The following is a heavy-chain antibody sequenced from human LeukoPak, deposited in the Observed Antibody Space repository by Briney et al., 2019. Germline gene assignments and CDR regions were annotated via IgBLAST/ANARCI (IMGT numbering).Heavy chain of an antibody. CDR3: ARQDGRALYYFDY. CDR1: GYSFASYW. Sequence: GESLKISCKGSGYSFASYWIAWVRQMPGKGLEWMGIIYPGDSDTRYSPSFQGQVTISADKSMSTAYLRWSSLKASDTAMYYCARQDGRALYYFDYWGQGTLVTVSS. V-gene: IGHV5-51*01. J-gene: IGHJ4*02. D-gene: IGHD5-24*01. CDR2: IYPGDSDT.